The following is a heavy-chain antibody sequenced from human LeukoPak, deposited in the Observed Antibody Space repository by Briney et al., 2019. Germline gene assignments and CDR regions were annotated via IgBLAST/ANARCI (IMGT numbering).Heavy chain of an antibody. V-gene: IGHV3-48*03. Sequence: GGSLRLSCAASGFTFSSYEMNWVRQAPGKGLEWVSYISSSGSTIYYADSVKGRFTISRDNAKNSLYLQMNSLRAEDTAVYYCARSARLAFGWFDPWGQGTLVTVSS. D-gene: IGHD3-3*01. CDR1: GFTFSSYE. CDR3: ARSARLAFGWFDP. J-gene: IGHJ5*02. CDR2: ISSSGSTI.